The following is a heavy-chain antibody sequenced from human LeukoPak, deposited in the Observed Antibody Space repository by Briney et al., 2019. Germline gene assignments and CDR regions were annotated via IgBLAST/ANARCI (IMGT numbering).Heavy chain of an antibody. CDR3: AKDLRVRGVRYFDY. D-gene: IGHD3-10*01. V-gene: IGHV3-30*02. CDR2: IRYDGSNK. Sequence: PGGFLRLSCAASGFTFSSYAMHWVRQAPGKGLEWVAFIRYDGSNKYYADSVKGRFTISRDNSKNTLYLQMNSLRAEDTAVYYCAKDLRVRGVRYFDYWGQGTLVTVSS. J-gene: IGHJ4*02. CDR1: GFTFSSYA.